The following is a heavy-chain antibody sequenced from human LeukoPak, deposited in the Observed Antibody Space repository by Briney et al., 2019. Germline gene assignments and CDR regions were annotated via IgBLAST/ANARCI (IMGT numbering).Heavy chain of an antibody. Sequence: GGALRLSCEASGFTLSNYWMYWVRQAPGKGLVGVSRIISDGRSNYTDSVRGRFTISRDNAKNMLYLQMNSLRAEDTAVYYCVRGVYPSGSSPWGQGTLVTVSS. CDR2: IISDGRS. D-gene: IGHD3-10*01. CDR1: GFTLSNYW. J-gene: IGHJ5*02. V-gene: IGHV3-74*01. CDR3: VRGVYPSGSSP.